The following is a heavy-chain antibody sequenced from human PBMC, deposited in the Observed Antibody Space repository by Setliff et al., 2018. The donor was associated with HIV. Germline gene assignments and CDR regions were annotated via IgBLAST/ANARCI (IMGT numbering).Heavy chain of an antibody. J-gene: IGHJ4*02. CDR3: AKGVRGYNKGGLDH. CDR1: GGSISSGSYY. CDR2: FYTSGST. V-gene: IGHV4-61*02. Sequence: SETLSLTCTVSGGSISSGSYYWSWVRQPAGKGLEWIGRFYTSGSTNYNSSLNSRVTISVDTTKNQFSLKLTSVTAADTAVYYCAKGVRGYNKGGLDHWGQGTLVTVSS. D-gene: IGHD5-18*01.